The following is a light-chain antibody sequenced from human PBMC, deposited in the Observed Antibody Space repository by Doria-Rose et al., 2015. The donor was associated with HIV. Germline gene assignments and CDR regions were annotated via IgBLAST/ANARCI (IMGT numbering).Light chain of an antibody. CDR2: DAS. Sequence: EIVLTQSPGTLSLSPGERATLSCRASQRVKSSYLAWYQQKPGQAPRLLIYDASTSATGIPDRFSGSGSGTDSTLTIGRLEPEDVAVYYCQQYGTSRGAFGQGTRLEIK. J-gene: IGKJ5*01. CDR1: QRVKSSY. CDR3: QQYGTSRGA. V-gene: IGKV3-20*01.